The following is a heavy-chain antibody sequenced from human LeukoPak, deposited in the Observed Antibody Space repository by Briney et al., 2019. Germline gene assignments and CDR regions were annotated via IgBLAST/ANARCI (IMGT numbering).Heavy chain of an antibody. D-gene: IGHD1-26*01. CDR3: ARDSGSYRFPSYYFDY. J-gene: IGHJ4*02. CDR2: ISTSSTYI. CDR1: GFTFSSYA. V-gene: IGHV3-21*01. Sequence: GGSLRLSCAASGFTFSSYAMSWVRQAPGKGLEWVSSISTSSTYIYYADPVKGRFTISRDNAKNSLYLQMNSLRAEDTAVYYCARDSGSYRFPSYYFDYWGQGTLVTVSS.